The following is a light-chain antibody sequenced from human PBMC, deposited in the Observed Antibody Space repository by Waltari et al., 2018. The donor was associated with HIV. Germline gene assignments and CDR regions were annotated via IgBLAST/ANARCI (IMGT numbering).Light chain of an antibody. CDR3: QQYYNTPLS. CDR2: WSA. CDR1: QSIFYRSNSKNS. J-gene: IGKJ4*01. Sequence: DIVITQSPDSLAVSLGERATINCMSSQSIFYRSNSKNSLAWYQQKPGQPPNLLMVWSATLESSVPERFICSGSATDFTLTISSLQAEDVAIDFCQQYYNTPLSFGGGTRVEI. V-gene: IGKV4-1*01.